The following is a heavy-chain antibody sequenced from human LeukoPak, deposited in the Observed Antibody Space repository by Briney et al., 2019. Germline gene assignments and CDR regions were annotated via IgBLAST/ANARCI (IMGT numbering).Heavy chain of an antibody. CDR2: ITPKSGGT. D-gene: IGHD4-23*01. CDR1: GYTFTGYY. V-gene: IGHV1-2*02. CDR3: ARDGHGGNSFDY. Sequence: ASVKVSCKASGYTFTGYYIHWVRQAPGQGLEWMGWITPKSGGTKYAQKFQGRVTMTRDTSVSTAYMELSRLRSDDTAVYFCARDGHGGNSFDYWGQGTLVSVSS. J-gene: IGHJ4*02.